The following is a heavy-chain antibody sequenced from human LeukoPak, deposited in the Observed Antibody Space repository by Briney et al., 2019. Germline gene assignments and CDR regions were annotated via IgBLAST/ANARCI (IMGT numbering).Heavy chain of an antibody. Sequence: EASVKVSCKASGYTFTSYGISWVRQAPGQGLEWMGWISAYNGNTNYAQKLQGRVTMTTDTSTSTAYMELRSLRSDDTAVYYCAREPLASDYGETGYWGQGTLVTVSS. J-gene: IGHJ4*02. CDR3: AREPLASDYGETGY. CDR2: ISAYNGNT. D-gene: IGHD4-17*01. V-gene: IGHV1-18*01. CDR1: GYTFTSYG.